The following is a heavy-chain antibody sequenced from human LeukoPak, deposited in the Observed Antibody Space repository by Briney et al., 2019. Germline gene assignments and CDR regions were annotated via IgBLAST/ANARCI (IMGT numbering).Heavy chain of an antibody. CDR1: GFTFSSYA. CDR3: ARGDTMTVVGSHPYYFDY. V-gene: IGHV3-30-3*01. D-gene: IGHD3-22*01. CDR2: ISYDGINK. J-gene: IGHJ4*02. Sequence: PGGSLRLSCAASGFTFSSYAMDWVRQAPGKGLGGGAVISYDGINKYYADSVKGRFTISKDNSKDTLYLQMNSLRAEDTAVYYCARGDTMTVVGSHPYYFDYWGQGTLVTVSS.